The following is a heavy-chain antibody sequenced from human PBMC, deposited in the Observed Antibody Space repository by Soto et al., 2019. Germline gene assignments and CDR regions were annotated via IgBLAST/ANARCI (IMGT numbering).Heavy chain of an antibody. Sequence: PGGSLRLSXAASGFTITSSAMSWVRQAPGKGLEWVSTTGISGRTTYYADSVKGRFTVSRDDSKNTLDLQMSSLRAEDTAVYYCATVHNTSRSFDYWGQGTPVTVSS. CDR3: ATVHNTSRSFDY. CDR2: TGISGRTT. J-gene: IGHJ4*02. D-gene: IGHD1-20*01. V-gene: IGHV3-23*01. CDR1: GFTITSSA.